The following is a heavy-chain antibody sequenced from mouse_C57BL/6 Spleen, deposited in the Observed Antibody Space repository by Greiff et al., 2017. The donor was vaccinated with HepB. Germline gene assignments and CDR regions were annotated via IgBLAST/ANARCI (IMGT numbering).Heavy chain of an antibody. CDR3: TRRTGYYFDY. D-gene: IGHD4-1*01. Sequence: VQLQQSGAELVRPGASVTLSCKASGYTFTDYEMHWVKQTPVHGLEWIGAIDPETGGTAYNQKFKGKAILTADKSSSTAYMELRSLTSEDSAVYYCTRRTGYYFDYWGQGPTLTVSS. CDR1: GYTFTDYE. CDR2: IDPETGGT. J-gene: IGHJ2*01. V-gene: IGHV1-15*01.